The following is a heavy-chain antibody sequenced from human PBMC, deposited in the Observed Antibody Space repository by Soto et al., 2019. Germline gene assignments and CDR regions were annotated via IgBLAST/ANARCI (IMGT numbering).Heavy chain of an antibody. D-gene: IGHD2-8*01. J-gene: IGHJ4*02. Sequence: QVQLVQSGAEVKKPGASVKVSCKVSGYTLTGLSMHCVRQAPGKGLEWMGGFDPEDGKRIYAQKLQGRVTMTEDTSTDTGYMELSSLRSEDTAVYYCATVETLGYCTNSLCVSWDYWGQGTLVTVSS. CDR2: FDPEDGKR. CDR1: GYTLTGLS. V-gene: IGHV1-24*01. CDR3: ATVETLGYCTNSLCVSWDY.